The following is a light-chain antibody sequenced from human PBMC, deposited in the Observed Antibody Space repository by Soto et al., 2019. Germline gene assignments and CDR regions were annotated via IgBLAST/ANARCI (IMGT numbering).Light chain of an antibody. CDR2: RNS. CDR3: QSCDSSLSGSGV. V-gene: IGLV1-40*01. CDR1: SSNIGAGYD. Sequence: QSVLTQPPSVSGAPGQRVTISCTGSSSNIGAGYDVHWYQQLPGTAPKLLIYRNSNRPSGVPDRFSGSKSGTSASLPITGLQAEDEADYYCQSCDSSLSGSGVFGTGTKVTVL. J-gene: IGLJ1*01.